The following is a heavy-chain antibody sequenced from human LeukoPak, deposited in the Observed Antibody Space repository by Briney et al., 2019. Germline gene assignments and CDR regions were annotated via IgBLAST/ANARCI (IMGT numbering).Heavy chain of an antibody. D-gene: IGHD3-22*01. V-gene: IGHV4-59*08. Sequence: SETLSLTCTVSGGSIGSYYWSWIRQPPGKGLEWIGYIYYSGSTNYNPSLKNRVTISVDPSKNQFSLKLSSVTAADTAGYNGARHGGRYDDSSGYDYWGQGTLVTVSS. CDR3: ARHGGRYDDSSGYDY. J-gene: IGHJ4*02. CDR2: IYYSGST. CDR1: GGSIGSYY.